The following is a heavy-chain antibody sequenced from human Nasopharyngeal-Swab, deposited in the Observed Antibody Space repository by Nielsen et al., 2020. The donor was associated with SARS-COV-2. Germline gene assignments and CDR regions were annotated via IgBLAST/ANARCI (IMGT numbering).Heavy chain of an antibody. J-gene: IGHJ4*02. CDR3: ARDRRNLILTGFYDY. V-gene: IGHV3-21*01. CDR2: ISSSSSYI. Sequence: GESLEISCAASGFTFSSYSMNWVRQAPGKGLEWVSSISSSSSYIYYADSVKGRFTISRDNAKNSLYLQMNSLRAEDTAVYYCARDRRNLILTGFYDYWGQGTLVTVSS. CDR1: GFTFSSYS. D-gene: IGHD3-9*01.